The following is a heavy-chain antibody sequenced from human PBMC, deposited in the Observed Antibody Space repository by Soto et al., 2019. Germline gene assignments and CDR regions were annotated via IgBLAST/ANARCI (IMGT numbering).Heavy chain of an antibody. CDR2: ISSSSTYL. J-gene: IGHJ4*02. Sequence: PGGSLRLSCAASGFTFSSYSMNWVRQAPGKGLEWVSSISSSSTYLYYADSVKGRFTISRDNPKNSLYLQMNSLRAEDTAVYYCARDSVPRGYSYPTFDYWGQGTLVTVSS. D-gene: IGHD5-18*01. CDR1: GFTFSSYS. CDR3: ARDSVPRGYSYPTFDY. V-gene: IGHV3-21*01.